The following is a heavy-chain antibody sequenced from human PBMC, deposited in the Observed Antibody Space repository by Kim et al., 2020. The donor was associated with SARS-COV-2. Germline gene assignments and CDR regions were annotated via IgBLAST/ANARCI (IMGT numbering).Heavy chain of an antibody. CDR1: GFTFSSYW. CDR3: ARDARGSYLDGMEV. D-gene: IGHD1-26*01. J-gene: IGHJ6*02. CDR2: INSDGSST. V-gene: IGHV3-74*01. Sequence: GGSLRLSCAASGFTFSSYWMHWVRQAPGKGLVWVSRINSDGSSTSYADSVKGRFTISRDNAKNTMYLQMNSLRAEDTAVYYCARDARGSYLDGMEVWGQGTTVAVSS.